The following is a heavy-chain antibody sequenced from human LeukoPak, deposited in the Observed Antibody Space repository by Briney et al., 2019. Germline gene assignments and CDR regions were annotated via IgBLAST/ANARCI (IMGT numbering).Heavy chain of an antibody. J-gene: IGHJ4*02. CDR2: IDKTGGGE. CDR1: GFTFSSYT. CDR3: AKAISAYSGYVDY. Sequence: GESLRLSCAASGFTFSSYTMSWVRQAPGKGLEWVSAIDKTGGGEYYAGSVKGHFTISRDNSKNTLYLQMNSLRADDTAVYYCAKAISAYSGYVDYWGQGTLVTVSS. D-gene: IGHD3-22*01. V-gene: IGHV3-23*01.